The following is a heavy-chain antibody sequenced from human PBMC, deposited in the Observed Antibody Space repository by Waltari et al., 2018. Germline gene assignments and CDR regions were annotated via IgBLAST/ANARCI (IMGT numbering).Heavy chain of an antibody. D-gene: IGHD3-10*01. CDR2: IKEDGSAQ. Sequence: EVQLVESGGVLVQPGGSLRLACEASVFLFSRYWKPWVRQAPGKGLEWVANIKEDGSAQTYGDSVRGRFIISRDNAQTSLYLQMNYLRAEDTAVYYCARDGGASGSYDYWGQGTLVTVSS. V-gene: IGHV3-7*01. J-gene: IGHJ4*02. CDR3: ARDGGASGSYDY. CDR1: VFLFSRYW.